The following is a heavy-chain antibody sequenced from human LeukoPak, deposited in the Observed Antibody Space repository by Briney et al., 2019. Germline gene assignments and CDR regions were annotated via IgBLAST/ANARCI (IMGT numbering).Heavy chain of an antibody. D-gene: IGHD1-26*01. V-gene: IGHV4-39*01. CDR2: IYYSGST. J-gene: IGHJ4*02. Sequence: SETLSLTCTVSGGSISSSSYYWGWIRQPPGKGLEWIGSIYYSGSTYYNPSLKSRVTISVDTSKNQFSLKLSSVTAADTAVYYCARVWRYSGSYSRRIDYFDYWGQGTLVTVSS. CDR3: ARVWRYSGSYSRRIDYFDY. CDR1: GGSISSSSYY.